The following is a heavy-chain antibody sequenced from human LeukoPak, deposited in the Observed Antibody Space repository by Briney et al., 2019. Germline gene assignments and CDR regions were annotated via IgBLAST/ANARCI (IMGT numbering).Heavy chain of an antibody. CDR3: ATAQPTYYYGSGSYSY. Sequence: ASVKVSCKVSGYTLTELSMHWVRQAPGKGLEWMGGFDPEDGETIYAQKFQGRVTMTEDTSTDTAYMELSSLRSEDTAVYYCATAQPTYYYGSGSYSYWGQGTLVTVSS. CDR1: GYTLTELS. D-gene: IGHD3-10*01. V-gene: IGHV1-24*01. CDR2: FDPEDGET. J-gene: IGHJ4*02.